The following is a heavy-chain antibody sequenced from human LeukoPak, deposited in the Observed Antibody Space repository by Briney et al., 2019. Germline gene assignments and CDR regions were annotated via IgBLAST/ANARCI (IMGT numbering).Heavy chain of an antibody. Sequence: GGSLRLSCAASGFTFSSYSMNWVRQAPVKVLEWVSSISSSSSYIYYADSVKGRFTISRDNAKNSLYLQMNSLRAEDTAVYYCARPLRSYDNHYFFDYWGQGTLVTVSS. D-gene: IGHD3-10*01. CDR1: GFTFSSYS. J-gene: IGHJ4*02. V-gene: IGHV3-21*01. CDR2: ISSSSSYI. CDR3: ARPLRSYDNHYFFDY.